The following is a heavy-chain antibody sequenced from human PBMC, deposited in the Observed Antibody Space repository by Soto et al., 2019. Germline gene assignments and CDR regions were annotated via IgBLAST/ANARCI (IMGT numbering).Heavy chain of an antibody. D-gene: IGHD3-3*01. V-gene: IGHV3-48*03. CDR3: ARFGLEWLMATYGMDV. J-gene: IGHJ6*02. CDR1: GFTFSSYE. CDR2: ISSSGSTI. Sequence: PGGSLRLSCAASGFTFSSYEMNWVRQAPGKGLEWVSYISSSGSTIYYADSVKGRFTISRDNAKNSLYLQMNSLRAEDTAVYYCARFGLEWLMATYGMDVWRQGTTVTVSS.